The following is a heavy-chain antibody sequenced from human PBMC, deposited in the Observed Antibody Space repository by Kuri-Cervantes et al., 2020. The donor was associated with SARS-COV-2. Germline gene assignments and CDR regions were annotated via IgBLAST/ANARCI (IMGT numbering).Heavy chain of an antibody. CDR1: GTAFSSFA. CDR2: IIPIFGTA. D-gene: IGHD4-17*01. V-gene: IGHV1-69*06. CDR3: ARLSGLSTVTTSRPY. J-gene: IGHJ4*02. Sequence: SVKVSCKASGTAFSSFAINWVRQAPGQGLEWMGGIIPIFGTANYAQKFQGRVTITADKSTSTAYMELSSLRSEDTAVYYCARLSGLSTVTTSRPYWGQGTLVTVSS.